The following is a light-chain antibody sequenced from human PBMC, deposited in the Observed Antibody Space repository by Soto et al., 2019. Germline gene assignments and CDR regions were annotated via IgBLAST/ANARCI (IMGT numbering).Light chain of an antibody. CDR3: SAYTARSTLV. CDR1: SSDVGAYNY. V-gene: IGLV2-14*01. Sequence: QSVLTQPASVSGSLGQSITISCTGTSSDVGAYNYVSWYQQQPGKAPKLMISEVSNRPSGVSNRFSGSKSGNTASLIISGLQAEDEADYYCSAYTARSTLVFGGGTK. CDR2: EVS. J-gene: IGLJ3*02.